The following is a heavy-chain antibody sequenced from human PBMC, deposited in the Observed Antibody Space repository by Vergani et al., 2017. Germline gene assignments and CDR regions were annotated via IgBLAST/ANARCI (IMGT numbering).Heavy chain of an antibody. V-gene: IGHV4-59*01. J-gene: IGHJ6*02. CDR2: IYYSGST. D-gene: IGHD6-6*01. CDR3: ARDLGSSYGMDV. CDR1: GGSISSYY. Sequence: QVQLQESGPGLVKPSETLSLTCTVSGGSISSYYWSWIRQPPGKGLEWIGYIYYSGSTNYNPSLKSRVTISVDTSKNQFSLKLSSVTAADPAVYYCARDLGSSYGMDVWGQGTTVTGSS.